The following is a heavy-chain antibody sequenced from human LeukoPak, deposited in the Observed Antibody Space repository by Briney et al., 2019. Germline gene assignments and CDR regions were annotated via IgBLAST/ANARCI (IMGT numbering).Heavy chain of an antibody. Sequence: GGSLRLSCAASEFTFNSYGMSWVRQAPGKGLEWVSAISGSGGTTYYADSVKGRFTISRDNAKNTLNLQMNSLRAEDTAVYYCARDLGQYYDTSDNWFDPWGQGTLVTVSS. CDR3: ARDLGQYYDTSDNWFDP. D-gene: IGHD3-22*01. J-gene: IGHJ5*02. CDR1: EFTFNSYG. V-gene: IGHV3-23*01. CDR2: ISGSGGTT.